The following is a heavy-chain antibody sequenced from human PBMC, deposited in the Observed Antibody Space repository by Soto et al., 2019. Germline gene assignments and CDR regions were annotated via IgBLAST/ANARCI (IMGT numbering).Heavy chain of an antibody. J-gene: IGHJ1*01. D-gene: IGHD3-22*01. CDR1: GFTFSSYW. CDR2: IKQDGSEK. V-gene: IGHV3-7*03. CDR3: ASGYDSSVFSAEYFQH. Sequence: EVQLVESGGGLVQPGGSLRLSCAASGFTFSSYWMSWVRQAPGKGLEWVANIKQDGSEKYYVDSVKGRFTISRDNAKNSLYLQMNSLRAEDTAVYYCASGYDSSVFSAEYFQHWGQGTLVTVSS.